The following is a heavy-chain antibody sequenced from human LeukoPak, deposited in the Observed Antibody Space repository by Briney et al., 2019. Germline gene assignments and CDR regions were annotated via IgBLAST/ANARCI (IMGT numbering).Heavy chain of an antibody. CDR3: AKSAAGSSGSLLHY. Sequence: SEILSLTCTVSGGSISSYYWSWIRQPPGKGLEWIGYIFYSGSTNYNPSLKSRVTISVDTSKNQLSLKLTSVTAADTAVYYCAKSAAGSSGSLLHYWGQGTLVTVSS. CDR1: GGSISSYY. D-gene: IGHD3-10*01. V-gene: IGHV4-59*03. CDR2: IFYSGST. J-gene: IGHJ4*02.